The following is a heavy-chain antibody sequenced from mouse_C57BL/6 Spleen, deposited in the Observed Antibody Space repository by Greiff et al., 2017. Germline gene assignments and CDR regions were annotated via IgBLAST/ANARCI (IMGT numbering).Heavy chain of an antibody. D-gene: IGHD1-1*01. V-gene: IGHV1-82*01. CDR3: AARGYYYGGYFDV. CDR1: GYAFSSSW. CDR2: IYPGDGDT. Sequence: QVQLQQSGPELVKPGASVKISCKASGYAFSSSWMNWVKQRPGKGLEWIGRIYPGDGDTNYNGKFKGKATLTADKSSSTAYMQLSSLTSEDSAVYFCAARGYYYGGYFDVWGTGTTVTVSS. J-gene: IGHJ1*03.